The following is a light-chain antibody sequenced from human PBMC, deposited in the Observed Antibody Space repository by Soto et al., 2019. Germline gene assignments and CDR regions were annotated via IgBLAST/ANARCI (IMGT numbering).Light chain of an antibody. V-gene: IGKV3-11*01. Sequence: EIVLTQSPATLSLSPGERATLSCRASQSVSSYLAWYQQKPGQAPRLLIYDASNRATGIPARFSGSGSGTDFTLTISSLEPGDFAVYYCQQRSNWPTFGQGTKVEIK. CDR1: QSVSSY. CDR3: QQRSNWPT. J-gene: IGKJ1*01. CDR2: DAS.